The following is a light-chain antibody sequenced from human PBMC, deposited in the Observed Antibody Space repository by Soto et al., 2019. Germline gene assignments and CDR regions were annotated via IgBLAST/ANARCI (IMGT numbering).Light chain of an antibody. Sequence: QSALTQPASVSGSPGQSITMSCTGTSSDVGGYNYVSWYQQHPGKAPKLMIYDVSNRPSGVSNRFSGAKSGNTASLTISGLQAEDEADYYCSSYTTSSTRVFGVGTKLTVL. CDR3: SSYTTSSTRV. V-gene: IGLV2-14*01. J-gene: IGLJ2*01. CDR1: SSDVGGYNY. CDR2: DVS.